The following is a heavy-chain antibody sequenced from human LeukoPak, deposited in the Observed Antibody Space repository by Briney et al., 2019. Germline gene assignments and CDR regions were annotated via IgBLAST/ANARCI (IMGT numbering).Heavy chain of an antibody. CDR1: GFTFSSYG. V-gene: IGHV3-33*01. CDR2: IWYDGSNK. J-gene: IGHJ4*02. D-gene: IGHD4-17*01. CDR3: ARDQNEGYGDYFYYFDY. Sequence: PGGSLRLSCAASGFTFSSYGMHWVRQAPGKGLEWVAVIWYDGSNKYYVDSVKGRFTISRDNSKNTLYLQMHSLRAEDTAVYYCARDQNEGYGDYFYYFDYWGQGTLVSVSS.